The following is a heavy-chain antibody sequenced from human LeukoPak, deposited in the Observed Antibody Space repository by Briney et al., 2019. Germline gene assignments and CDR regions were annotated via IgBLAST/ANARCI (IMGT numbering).Heavy chain of an antibody. CDR3: ARAQVTYGSGSPFY. Sequence: ASVKVSCKASGSTITSYYMHWLRQAPGQGLEWMGIINPSGGGTNYAQKFQGRVTMTRDTSTSTVYMELSSLRSEDTAVYYCARAQVTYGSGSPFYWGQGTLVTVSS. V-gene: IGHV1-46*01. J-gene: IGHJ4*02. CDR1: GSTITSYY. CDR2: INPSGGGT. D-gene: IGHD3-10*01.